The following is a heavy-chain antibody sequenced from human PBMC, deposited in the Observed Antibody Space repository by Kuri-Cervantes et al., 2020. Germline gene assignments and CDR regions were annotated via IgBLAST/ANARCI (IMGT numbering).Heavy chain of an antibody. D-gene: IGHD4-17*01. J-gene: IGHJ6*02. CDR2: ISSSSSTI. V-gene: IGHV3-48*02. CDR1: GGSISSSS. Sequence: ETLSLTCTVSGGSISSSSYYWGWIRQPPGKGLEWVSYISSSSSTIYYADSVKGRFTISRDNAKNSLYLQMNSLRDEDTAVYYCARERSTVTTEVYYYYGMDVWGQGTTVTVSS. CDR3: ARERSTVTTEVYYYYGMDV.